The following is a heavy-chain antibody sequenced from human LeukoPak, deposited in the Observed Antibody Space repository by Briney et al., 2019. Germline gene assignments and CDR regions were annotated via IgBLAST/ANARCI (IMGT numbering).Heavy chain of an antibody. Sequence: SETLSLTCAVSGGSISSNSYYWSWIRQPPGKGLEWIGEINHSGSTNYNPSLKSRVTISVDTSKNQFSLKLSSVTAADTAVYYCARHSRYDGSYYPDWGQGTLVTVSS. J-gene: IGHJ4*02. CDR2: INHSGST. D-gene: IGHD1-26*01. CDR1: GGSISSNSYY. V-gene: IGHV4-39*01. CDR3: ARHSRYDGSYYPD.